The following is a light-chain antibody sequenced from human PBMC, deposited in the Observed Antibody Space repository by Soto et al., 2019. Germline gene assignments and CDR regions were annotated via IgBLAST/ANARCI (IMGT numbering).Light chain of an antibody. CDR1: SGYVGTYSL. J-gene: IGLJ1*01. V-gene: IGLV2-23*01. Sequence: QSALAHPASVSGAPGQSITISCTGASGYVGTYSLVSWYQQHPGKAPKVVIYEGHKRPSGVPDRFSGSTSVNTASLTISGLQTDDEADYYCCLYVGATTYVFGHGTKVTVL. CDR3: CLYVGATTYV. CDR2: EGH.